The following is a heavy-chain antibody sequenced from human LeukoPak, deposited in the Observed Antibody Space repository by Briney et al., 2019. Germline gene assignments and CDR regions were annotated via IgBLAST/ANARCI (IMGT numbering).Heavy chain of an antibody. J-gene: IGHJ3*02. CDR3: ARDYDSSGYYYLGAFDI. V-gene: IGHV3-11*04. CDR1: GFTFSDYY. D-gene: IGHD3-22*01. CDR2: ISSSGSTI. Sequence: GGSLRLSCAASGFTFSDYYMSWIRQAPGKGLEWVSYISSSGSTIYYADSVKGRFTISRDSAKNSLYLQMNSLRAEDTAVYYCARDYDSSGYYYLGAFDIWGQGTMVTVSS.